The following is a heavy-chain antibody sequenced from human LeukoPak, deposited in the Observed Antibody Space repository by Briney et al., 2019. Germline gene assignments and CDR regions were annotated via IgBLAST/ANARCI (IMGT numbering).Heavy chain of an antibody. CDR2: ISYDGSNK. CDR1: GFTFSSYA. Sequence: GGSLRLSCAAFGFTFSSYAMHWVRQAPGKGLEWVAVISYDGSNKYYADSVKGRFTISRDNSKNTLYLQMNSLRAEDTAVYYCARDRYYYDSSGYLDYWGQGTLVTVSS. D-gene: IGHD3-22*01. CDR3: ARDRYYYDSSGYLDY. V-gene: IGHV3-30-3*01. J-gene: IGHJ4*02.